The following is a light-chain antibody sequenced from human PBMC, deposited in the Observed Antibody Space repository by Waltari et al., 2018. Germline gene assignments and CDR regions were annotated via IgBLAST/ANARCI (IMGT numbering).Light chain of an antibody. Sequence: QSALPQPASVSGSPGQSITLSCTGTSSDVGGYHYVSWYQQHPARAPKLMIYDVSNRPSGVSNRFSGSKSGNTASLTISGLQAEDEADYYCSSYTSSSTVVFGGGTKLTVL. J-gene: IGLJ2*01. CDR1: SSDVGGYHY. V-gene: IGLV2-14*03. CDR2: DVS. CDR3: SSYTSSSTVV.